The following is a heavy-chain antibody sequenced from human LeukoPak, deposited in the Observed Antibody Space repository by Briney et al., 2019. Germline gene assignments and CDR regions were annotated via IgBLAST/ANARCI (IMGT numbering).Heavy chain of an antibody. J-gene: IGHJ4*02. D-gene: IGHD6-19*01. CDR1: GFTFSSYA. V-gene: IGHV3-23*01. CDR3: ARAEGLQTFDY. Sequence: PGGSLRLSCAASGFTFSSYAMTWVRQAPGKGLEWVSGISASGGSTYYADSVKGRFTISRDNSKNTLYLQMNSLRAEDTAVYYCARAEGLQTFDYWGQGTLVTVSS. CDR2: ISASGGST.